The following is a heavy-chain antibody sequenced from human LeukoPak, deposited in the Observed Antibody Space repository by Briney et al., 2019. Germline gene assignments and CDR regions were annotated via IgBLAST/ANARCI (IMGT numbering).Heavy chain of an antibody. V-gene: IGHV3-48*03. D-gene: IGHD2-15*01. Sequence: GGSLRLSCAASGFTLSTYEMTWVRQAPGKGLEWISFITSSGSPTFYADSVKGRFTIFRDTAKNSLSLQMNNLRGEDTAVYYCARGISSSTRAFDIWGQGTMVTVS. CDR1: GFTLSTYE. CDR3: ARGISSSTRAFDI. CDR2: ITSSGSPT. J-gene: IGHJ3*02.